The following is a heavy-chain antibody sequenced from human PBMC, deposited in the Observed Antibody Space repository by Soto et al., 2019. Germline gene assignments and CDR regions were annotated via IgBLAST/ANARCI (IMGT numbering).Heavy chain of an antibody. CDR1: GFTFDDYA. V-gene: IGHV3-9*01. Sequence: EVQLVEWGGGWVQPGRSLRLSCAASGFTFDDYALQWVRQAPGKGLAGVSGISWNSGSIGYADSVKGRFTISRDNAKNSLYLQMNNLRAEDTALYYCAKDKTLSGWYAFAYWCQGTLVTVSS. CDR2: ISWNSGSI. CDR3: AKDKTLSGWYAFAY. D-gene: IGHD6-19*01. J-gene: IGHJ4*02.